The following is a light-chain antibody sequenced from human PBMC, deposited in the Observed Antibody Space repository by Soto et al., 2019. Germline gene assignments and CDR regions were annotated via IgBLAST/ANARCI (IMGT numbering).Light chain of an antibody. CDR1: QSVSTY. CDR3: QQYNYWPPLT. Sequence: EIVLTQSPATLSLSPWERATLSCGASQSVSTYLAWYQQKPGQAPRLLIYDAFNRATGVPARFSGSGSGTEFTLTISSLQSEDFAVYYCQQYNYWPPLTFGGGTKVDIK. CDR2: DAF. V-gene: IGKV3-11*01. J-gene: IGKJ4*01.